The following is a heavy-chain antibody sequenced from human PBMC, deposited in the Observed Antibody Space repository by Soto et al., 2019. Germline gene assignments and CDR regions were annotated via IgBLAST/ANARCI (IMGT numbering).Heavy chain of an antibody. V-gene: IGHV4-31*03. CDR1: GGSISSGDYY. CDR3: ARRDRSGFSYWLDT. D-gene: IGHD3-22*01. Sequence: QVQLQESGPGLVKPSQTLSLTCTVSGGSISSGDYYWSWIRQHPGKGLAWIGTIYFSGSTYYNPSLKSRVPISVDTSKNPFSLNLSSVTAAGTAVYYCARRDRSGFSYWLDTWGQGTLFTVSS. J-gene: IGHJ5*02. CDR2: IYFSGST.